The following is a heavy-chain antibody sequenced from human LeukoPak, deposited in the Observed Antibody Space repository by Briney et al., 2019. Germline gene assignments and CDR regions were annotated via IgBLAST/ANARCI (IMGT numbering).Heavy chain of an antibody. D-gene: IGHD3-10*02. V-gene: IGHV3-21*04. CDR1: GFAFSSYV. Sequence: GGSLRLSCAASGFAFSSYVMSWVRQAPGKGLEWVSSISSSGSYIYYADSVKGRFTISRDNAKNSLSLQMNSLRAEDTAIYYCAKDVRPGGGGMDVWGQGTTVTVSS. J-gene: IGHJ6*02. CDR2: ISSSGSYI. CDR3: AKDVRPGGGGMDV.